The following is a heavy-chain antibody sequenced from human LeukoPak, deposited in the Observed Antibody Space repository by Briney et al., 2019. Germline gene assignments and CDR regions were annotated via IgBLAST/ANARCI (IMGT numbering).Heavy chain of an antibody. CDR3: TRGTSGTCPVDYEMHV. Sequence: GASVKVSCKASGYIFTGYDIHWVQQAPGQGLEWMGWINPDSGGTFYAQKFQGRVTMTRDTSIGTAYMELSRLRSDDTAVYYCTRGTSGTCPVDYEMHVWGQGTTVTVSS. V-gene: IGHV1-2*02. CDR1: GYIFTGYD. J-gene: IGHJ6*02. D-gene: IGHD3-10*01. CDR2: INPDSGGT.